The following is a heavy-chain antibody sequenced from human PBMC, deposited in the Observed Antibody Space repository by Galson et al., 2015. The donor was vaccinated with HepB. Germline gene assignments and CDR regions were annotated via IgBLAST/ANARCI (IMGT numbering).Heavy chain of an antibody. J-gene: IGHJ3*02. V-gene: IGHV4-59*08. CDR3: ARHRGQWLGNDAFDI. CDR1: GGSIETYSISSYY. D-gene: IGHD6-19*01. CDR2: VYYTGST. Sequence: ETLSLTCTVSGGSIETYSISSYYWGWIRQPPGKGLEWIGYVYYTGSTNYNPSFNSRVTISLHTAKKHFSLKLNSVTAADTDVYYCARHRGQWLGNDAFDIWGQGTMVTVSS.